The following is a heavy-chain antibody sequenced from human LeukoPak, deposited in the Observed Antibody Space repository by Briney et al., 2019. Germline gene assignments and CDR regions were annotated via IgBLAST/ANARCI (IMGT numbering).Heavy chain of an antibody. V-gene: IGHV4-34*01. J-gene: IGHJ4*02. D-gene: IGHD5-12*01. CDR2: INHSGST. CDR3: ARASLRSPDY. Sequence: PSETLSLTCAVYGGSFSGYYWSWIRQPPGKGLEWIGEINHSGSTNYNPSLKSRVTISVDTSKNQFSLKLSSVTAADTAVYYCARASLRSPDYWGQGTLVTVSS. CDR1: GGSFSGYY.